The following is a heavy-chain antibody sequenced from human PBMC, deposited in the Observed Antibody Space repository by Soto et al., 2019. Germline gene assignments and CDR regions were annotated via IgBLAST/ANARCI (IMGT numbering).Heavy chain of an antibody. Sequence: SETLSLTCAVYGGSFSGYYWSWIRQPPGKGLEWIGEINHSGSTNYNPSLKSRVTISVDTSKNQFSLKLSSVTAADTAVYYCARFPYYYRSGSYYSYYYYGIDVWPQGTTVTVSS. CDR1: GGSFSGYY. V-gene: IGHV4-34*01. D-gene: IGHD3-10*01. CDR2: INHSGST. J-gene: IGHJ6*02. CDR3: ARFPYYYRSGSYYSYYYYGIDV.